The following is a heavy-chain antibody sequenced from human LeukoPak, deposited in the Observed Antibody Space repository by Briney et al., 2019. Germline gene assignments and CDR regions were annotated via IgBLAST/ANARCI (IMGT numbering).Heavy chain of an antibody. CDR2: IYHSGST. Sequence: PSGTLSLTCAVSGGSISSSNWWSWVRQPPGKGLEWIGEIYHSGSTNYNPSLKSRLTISVDTSKNQFSLKLSSVTAADTAVYYCASADYEDAFDIWGQGTMVTVSS. V-gene: IGHV4-4*02. D-gene: IGHD4-17*01. CDR3: ASADYEDAFDI. CDR1: GGSISSSNW. J-gene: IGHJ3*02.